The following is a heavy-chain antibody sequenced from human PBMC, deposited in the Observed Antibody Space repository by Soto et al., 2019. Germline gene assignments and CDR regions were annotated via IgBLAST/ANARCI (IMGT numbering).Heavy chain of an antibody. Sequence: EVQLVESGGDLVKPGGSVRLSCAASGFTFSNVWMTWVRQAPGKGLEWVGRIKSITDGGTIDYAAPVKGRFTISRDDSKSSLYLQMNRLKSEDTAVYFCTTVGRSAYDAWGQGTLVTVSS. V-gene: IGHV3-15*01. CDR3: TTVGRSAYDA. D-gene: IGHD5-12*01. CDR2: IKSITDGGTI. J-gene: IGHJ5*02. CDR1: GFTFSNVW.